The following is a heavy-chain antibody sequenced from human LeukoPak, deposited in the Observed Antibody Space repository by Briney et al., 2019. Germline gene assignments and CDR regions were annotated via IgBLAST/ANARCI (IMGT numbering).Heavy chain of an antibody. CDR1: GYTFTSYG. V-gene: IGHV1-18*01. CDR3: ARDLVSSSWFSYYYYYYMDV. D-gene: IGHD6-13*01. CDR2: ISAYNGNT. J-gene: IGHJ6*03. Sequence: ASVKVSCKASGYTFTSYGISWVRQAPGQGLEWMGWISAYNGNTNYAQKLQGRVTMTTDTSTSTAYMELRSLRSDDTAVYYCARDLVSSSWFSYYYYYYMDVWGKGTTVTVSS.